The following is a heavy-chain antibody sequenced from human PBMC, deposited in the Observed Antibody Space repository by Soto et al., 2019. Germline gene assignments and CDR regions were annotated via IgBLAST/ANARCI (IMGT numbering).Heavy chain of an antibody. J-gene: IGHJ4*02. D-gene: IGHD3-3*01. CDR3: AHRVLRTVFGLVTTTAIYFDF. V-gene: IGHV2-5*02. CDR1: GFSLTTSGVG. CDR2: IYWDDDK. Sequence: QITLNESGPTQVNPRQTLTLTCTFSGFSLTTSGVGVGWIRQSPGKAPEWLALIYWDDDKRYSPSLKSRITNTKDTSKNQVVLTMADLDPADTATYYCAHRVLRTVFGLVTTTAIYFDFWGQGTPVAVSS.